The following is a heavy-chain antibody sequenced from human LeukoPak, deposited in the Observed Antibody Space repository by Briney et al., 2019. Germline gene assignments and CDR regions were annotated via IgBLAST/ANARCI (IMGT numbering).Heavy chain of an antibody. Sequence: GGSLRLSCAASGFTFSSYAMHWVRQAPGKGLEWVAVISYDGSNKYYADSVKGRFTISRDNSKNTLYLQMNSLRAEDTAVYYCARTRGSTVTTRGAFDIWGQGTMVTVSS. J-gene: IGHJ3*02. V-gene: IGHV3-30*01. CDR2: ISYDGSNK. CDR1: GFTFSSYA. CDR3: ARTRGSTVTTRGAFDI. D-gene: IGHD4-17*01.